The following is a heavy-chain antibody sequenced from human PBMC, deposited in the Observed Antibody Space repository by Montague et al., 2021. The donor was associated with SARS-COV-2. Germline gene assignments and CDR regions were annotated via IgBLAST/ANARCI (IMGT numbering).Heavy chain of an antibody. D-gene: IGHD2-8*01. CDR2: IYYTGST. Sequence: SETLSLTCTVSGGSISRSYWSWIRQPPGKGLEWIGYIYYTGSTXXXPSXXXRVTISVDTSKNQLSLKLISVTAADTAVYFCARHMSDCSKGICHTYYYYGWDVGGQGTTVTVSS. CDR1: GGSISRSY. V-gene: IGHV4-59*08. CDR3: ARHMSDCSKGICHTYYYYGWDV. J-gene: IGHJ6*02.